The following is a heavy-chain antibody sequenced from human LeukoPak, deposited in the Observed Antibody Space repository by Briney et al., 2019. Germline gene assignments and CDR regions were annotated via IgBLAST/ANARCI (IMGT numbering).Heavy chain of an antibody. V-gene: IGHV1-69*05. J-gene: IGHJ4*02. CDR1: GYTFTGFY. D-gene: IGHD5-12*01. Sequence: ASVKVSCKTSGYTFTGFYMHWVRQAPGQGLEWMGGIIPIFGTANYAQKFQGRVTITTDESTSTAYMELSSLRSEDTAVYYCAGRGGYDRRYFDYWGQGTLVTVSS. CDR2: IIPIFGTA. CDR3: AGRGGYDRRYFDY.